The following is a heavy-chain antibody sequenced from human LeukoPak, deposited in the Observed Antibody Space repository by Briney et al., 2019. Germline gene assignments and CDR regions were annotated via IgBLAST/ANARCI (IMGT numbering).Heavy chain of an antibody. D-gene: IGHD2-2*01. J-gene: IGHJ5*02. CDR1: GGSISSGDYY. CDR3: ARWALGTARREDCSSTSCYPSWFDP. V-gene: IGHV4-30-4*01. Sequence: PSQTLSLTCTVSGGSISSGDYYWSWIRQPPGRGLEWIGYIYYSGSTYYNPSLKSRVTISVDTSKNQFSLKLSSVTAADTAVYYCARWALGTARREDCSSTSCYPSWFDPWGQGTLVTVSS. CDR2: IYYSGST.